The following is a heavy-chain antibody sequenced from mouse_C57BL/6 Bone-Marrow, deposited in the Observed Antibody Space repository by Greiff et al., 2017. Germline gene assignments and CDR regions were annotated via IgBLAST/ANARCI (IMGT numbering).Heavy chain of an antibody. J-gene: IGHJ3*01. Sequence: QVQLQQPGAELVMPGASVKLSCKASGYTFTSYWMHWVKQRPGQGLEWIGEIDPSDSYTNYNQKFKGKSTLTVDKSSSTAYMQLSSLTAEDSAVYYCAKGDYDGSWVAYWGQGTLVTVSA. CDR2: IDPSDSYT. CDR3: AKGDYDGSWVAY. D-gene: IGHD2-4*01. V-gene: IGHV1-69*01. CDR1: GYTFTSYW.